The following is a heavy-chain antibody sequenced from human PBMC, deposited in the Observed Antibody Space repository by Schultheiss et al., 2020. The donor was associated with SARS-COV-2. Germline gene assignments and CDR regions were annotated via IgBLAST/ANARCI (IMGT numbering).Heavy chain of an antibody. Sequence: GESLKISCAASGFTFSSYGMHWVRQAPGKGLEWVSAISGSGGSTYYADSVKGRFTISRDNAKNTLYLQMNSLRAEDTAVYYCARPPAEGAPDWYFDLWGRGTLVTVSS. J-gene: IGHJ2*01. CDR3: ARPPAEGAPDWYFDL. CDR2: ISGSGGST. CDR1: GFTFSSYG. V-gene: IGHV3-23*01.